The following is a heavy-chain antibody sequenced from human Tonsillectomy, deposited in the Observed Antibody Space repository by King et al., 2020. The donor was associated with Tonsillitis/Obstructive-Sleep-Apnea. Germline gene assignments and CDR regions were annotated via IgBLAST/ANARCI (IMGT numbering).Heavy chain of an antibody. V-gene: IGHV3-53*01. CDR3: ARGKLAARTYYYYGMDV. Sequence: QLVESGGGLIQPGGSLRLSCAASGFTVSSNYMSWVRQAPGKGLEWVSVIYSGGSTYYADSVKGRFTISRDNSKNTLYLQMNSLRAEDTAVYYCARGKLAARTYYYYGMDVWGQGTTVTVSS. CDR1: GFTVSSNY. CDR2: IYSGGST. J-gene: IGHJ6*02. D-gene: IGHD6-6*01.